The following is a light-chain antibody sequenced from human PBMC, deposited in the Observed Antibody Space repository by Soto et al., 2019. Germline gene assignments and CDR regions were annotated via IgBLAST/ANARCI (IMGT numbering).Light chain of an antibody. CDR2: GAS. V-gene: IGKV1-9*01. CDR3: QQLKSDWYA. J-gene: IGKJ2*01. Sequence: DIQLTQSPSFLSASVGDRVTITCRASRGISTYLAWYLQRPGKAPKLLIYGASTLQSGVPSRFSGSGSGTEFTLTISSLQPEDFGTYYCQQLKSDWYAFGQGTKLEIK. CDR1: RGISTY.